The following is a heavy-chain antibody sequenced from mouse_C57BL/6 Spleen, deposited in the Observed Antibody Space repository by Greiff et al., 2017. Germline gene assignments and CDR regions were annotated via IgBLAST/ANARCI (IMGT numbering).Heavy chain of an antibody. D-gene: IGHD5-1*01. V-gene: IGHV1-9*01. J-gene: IGHJ2*01. Sequence: VQLQQSGAELMKPGASVKFSCKATGYTFTGYWIEWVKQRPGHGLEWIGEILPGSGSTNYTAKFKGKTTFTAATSSNTAYMQLSSLTTADAAIYYCARRGYLPNEAYWGQGPTLTVSS. CDR2: ILPGSGST. CDR1: GYTFTGYW. CDR3: ARRGYLPNEAY.